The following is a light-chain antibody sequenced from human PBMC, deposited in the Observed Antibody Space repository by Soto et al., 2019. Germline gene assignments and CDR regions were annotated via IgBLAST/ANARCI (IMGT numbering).Light chain of an antibody. V-gene: IGLV2-23*01. Sequence: QSVLTQPASVSGSPGQSITISCTGTSSDVGSYNLVSWYQQHPGKAPKLIIYEANKRPSGISNRFSGYESGNTASLTISGLQPEDEADYYCCSYASRDTYVFGTGTKVTVL. J-gene: IGLJ1*01. CDR1: SSDVGSYNL. CDR3: CSYASRDTYV. CDR2: EAN.